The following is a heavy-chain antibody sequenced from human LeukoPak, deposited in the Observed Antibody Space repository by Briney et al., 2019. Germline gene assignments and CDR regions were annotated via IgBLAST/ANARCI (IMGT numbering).Heavy chain of an antibody. CDR2: INHSGST. V-gene: IGHV4-34*01. D-gene: IGHD3-22*01. CDR3: ARGGYYDSSGYYPEFDY. CDR1: GGSFSGYY. J-gene: IGHJ4*02. Sequence: SETQSLTCAVYGGSFSGYYWSWIRQPPGKGLEWIGEINHSGSTNYNPSLKSRVTISVDTSKNQFSLKLSSVTAADTAVYYCARGGYYDSSGYYPEFDYWGQGTLVTVSS.